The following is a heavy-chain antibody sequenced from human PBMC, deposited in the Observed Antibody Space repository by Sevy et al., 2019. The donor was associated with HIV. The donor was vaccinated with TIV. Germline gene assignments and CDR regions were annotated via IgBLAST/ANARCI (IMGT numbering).Heavy chain of an antibody. CDR1: KFTVSNNY. V-gene: IGHV3-53*01. J-gene: IGHJ5*02. CDR2: LYDSGAA. Sequence: GGSLRRSCAVSKFTVSNNYMTWVRQAPGKGLEWVSTLYDSGAAYYAVSVKGRFTVSRDNSKNTLYLQMNSLRAEDTAVYYCARTVVLVDGPRNWLDTWGQGTLVTVSS. CDR3: ARTVVLVDGPRNWLDT. D-gene: IGHD2-8*02.